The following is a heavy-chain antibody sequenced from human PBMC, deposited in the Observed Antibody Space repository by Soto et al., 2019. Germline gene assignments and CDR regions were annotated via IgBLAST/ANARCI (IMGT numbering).Heavy chain of an antibody. CDR3: AISLTSDAKRTDTAMVTDYYDPMDV. Sequence: SETLSLTCAVYGGSFSGYYWSWIRQPPGKGLEWIGEINHSGSTNYNPSLKSRVTISVDTSKNQFSLKLSSVTAADTAVYYCAISLTSDAKRTDTAMVTDYYDPMDVWGQGTTVT. J-gene: IGHJ6*02. D-gene: IGHD5-18*01. V-gene: IGHV4-34*01. CDR2: INHSGST. CDR1: GGSFSGYY.